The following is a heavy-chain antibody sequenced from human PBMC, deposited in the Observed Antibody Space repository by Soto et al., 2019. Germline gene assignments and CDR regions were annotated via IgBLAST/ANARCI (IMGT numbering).Heavy chain of an antibody. D-gene: IGHD3-3*01. V-gene: IGHV4-4*02. Sequence: QVHLQESGPGLVKPSGTLSLSCAVSGGSISSYHWWRWVRHSPGKGLEWIGEIYHIGSASYNSTLQSRVTISTDISTIQFALKLTSVTAVDTDVYYCVRNGYACREYWGPGTLVTVST. CDR2: IYHIGSA. CDR1: GGSISSYHW. CDR3: VRNGYACREY. J-gene: IGHJ4*02.